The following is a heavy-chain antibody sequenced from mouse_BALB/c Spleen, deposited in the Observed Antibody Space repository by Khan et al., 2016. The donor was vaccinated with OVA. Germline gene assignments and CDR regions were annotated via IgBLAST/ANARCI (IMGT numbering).Heavy chain of an antibody. Sequence: QVQLKESGPGLVAPSQSLSITCTVSGFSLTDYGVSWIRQPPGKGLEWLGVIWGGGSTYYNSALKSRLSISKDNSKSQVFLKMNSLQTDDTAMYXCATDVWSYYYVLDYRGQGTSVTVSS. J-gene: IGHJ4*01. V-gene: IGHV2-6-5*01. CDR2: IWGGGST. CDR3: ATDVWSYYYVLDY. CDR1: GFSLTDYG.